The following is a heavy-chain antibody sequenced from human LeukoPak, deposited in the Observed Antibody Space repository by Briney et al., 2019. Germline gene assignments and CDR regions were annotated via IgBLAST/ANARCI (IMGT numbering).Heavy chain of an antibody. Sequence: SPSETLSLTCAVYGGSFSGYYWSWIRQPPGKGLEWIGEINHSGSTNYNPSLKSRVTISVDTSKNQFSLKLSSVTAADTAVYYCARSTLTYFDYWGQGTLVTVSS. CDR2: INHSGST. CDR1: GGSFSGYY. D-gene: IGHD2-2*01. J-gene: IGHJ4*02. V-gene: IGHV4-34*01. CDR3: ARSTLTYFDY.